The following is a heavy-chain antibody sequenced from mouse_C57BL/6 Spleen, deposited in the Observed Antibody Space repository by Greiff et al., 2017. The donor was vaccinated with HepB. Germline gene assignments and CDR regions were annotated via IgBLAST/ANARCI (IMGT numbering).Heavy chain of an antibody. J-gene: IGHJ4*01. CDR2: IHPNRGST. V-gene: IGHV1-64*01. D-gene: IGHD2-2*01. Sequence: QVQLQQPGAELVKPGASVKLSCKASGYTFTSYWMHWVKQRPGQGLEWIGMIHPNRGSTNYNEKFKSKATLTVDKSSSTAYMQLSSLTSEDSAVYYCAREGDGYGDAMDYWGQGTSVTVSS. CDR1: GYTFTSYW. CDR3: AREGDGYGDAMDY.